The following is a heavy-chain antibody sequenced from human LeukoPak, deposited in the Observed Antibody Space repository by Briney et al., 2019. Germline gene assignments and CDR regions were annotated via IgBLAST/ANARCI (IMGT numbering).Heavy chain of an antibody. V-gene: IGHV3-30-3*01. CDR1: GFTFTSYA. J-gene: IGHJ1*01. Sequence: PGGSLRLSCAASGFTFTSYAMHQVRQAPWKGLEWMAVISHDGSQKYYADSVKGRYTISRDNSKNTLYLQINSLRAEDTAVYYCVRTIAAAGRDAYFQHWGQGTQVTVSS. D-gene: IGHD6-13*01. CDR3: VRTIAAAGRDAYFQH. CDR2: ISHDGSQK.